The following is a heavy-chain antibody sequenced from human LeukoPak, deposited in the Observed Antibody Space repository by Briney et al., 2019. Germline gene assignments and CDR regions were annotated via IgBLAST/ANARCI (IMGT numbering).Heavy chain of an antibody. CDR3: ATFRWGVGFEY. V-gene: IGHV4-34*01. CDR1: GGSFSGSFSDYY. J-gene: IGHJ4*02. Sequence: SETLSLTCAAYGGSFSGSFSDYYWTCIRQTPGKGLEWIGEIHHNGSTNYNPSLKSRVTISVDTSKNQFSLKLNSLTAADTAVYYCATFRWGVGFEYWGQGTLATVSS. D-gene: IGHD3-16*01. CDR2: IHHNGST.